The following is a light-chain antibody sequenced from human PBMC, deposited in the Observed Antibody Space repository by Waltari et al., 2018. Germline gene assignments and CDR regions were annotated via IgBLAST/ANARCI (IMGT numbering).Light chain of an antibody. V-gene: IGLV8-61*01. CDR1: SCSVSISHS. CDR3: VLYMSRDIL. CDR2: STN. J-gene: IGLJ3*02. Sequence: QTVVTQEPSFSVSPGGTVTLTCGLSSCSVSISHSPSWYQQTPGQPPRVLIYSTNTRSSGVPDRFSGSILGKKAALTITGAQADDEAAYYCVLYMSRDILFGGGTKLTVL.